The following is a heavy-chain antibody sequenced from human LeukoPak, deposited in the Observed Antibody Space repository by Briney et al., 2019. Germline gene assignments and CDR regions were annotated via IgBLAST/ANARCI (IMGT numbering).Heavy chain of an antibody. CDR3: AKVCGANCYYPDY. Sequence: SGGSLRLSCAASGFTFSNYVMSWVRQAPGRGLEWVSAISASGSSTYHADSAKGRFTTSRDNSKNTLYLQTNSLRAEDTAIYYCAKVCGANCYYPDYWGQGAQVTVSS. V-gene: IGHV3-23*01. CDR2: ISASGSST. CDR1: GFTFSNYV. D-gene: IGHD2-21*02. J-gene: IGHJ4*02.